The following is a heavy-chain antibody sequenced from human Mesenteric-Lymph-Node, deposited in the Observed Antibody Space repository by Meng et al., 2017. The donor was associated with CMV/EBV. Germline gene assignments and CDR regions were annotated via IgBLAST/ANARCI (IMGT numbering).Heavy chain of an antibody. Sequence: ASVKVSCKASGYTFTSYYMHWVRQAPGQGLEWMGIINPSGGSTSYAQKFQGRVTMTRDTSISTAYMELSRLRSDDTAVYYCARDPTGYCSSTSCYTTYYYYYGMDVWGQGTTVTVSS. J-gene: IGHJ6*02. CDR3: ARDPTGYCSSTSCYTTYYYYYGMDV. V-gene: IGHV1-46*01. CDR1: GYTFTSYY. D-gene: IGHD2-2*02. CDR2: INPSGGST.